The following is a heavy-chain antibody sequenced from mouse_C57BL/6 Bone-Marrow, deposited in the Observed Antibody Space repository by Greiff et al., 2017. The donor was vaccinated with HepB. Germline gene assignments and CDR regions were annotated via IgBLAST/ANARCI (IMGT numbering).Heavy chain of an antibody. J-gene: IGHJ3*01. CDR3: ARQTATMVTAWFAY. CDR1: GFTFSSYG. V-gene: IGHV5-6*01. D-gene: IGHD2-2*01. Sequence: EVHLVESGGDLVKPGGSLKLSCAASGFTFSSYGMSWVRQTPDKRLEWVATISSGCSYTYYPDSVKGRFTISKDNAKNTLYLQMSSLKYEDTVMCYWARQTATMVTAWFAYWGQGTLVTVSA. CDR2: ISSGCSYT.